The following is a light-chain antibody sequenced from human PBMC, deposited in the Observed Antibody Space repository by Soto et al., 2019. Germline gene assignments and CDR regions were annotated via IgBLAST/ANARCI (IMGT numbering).Light chain of an antibody. Sequence: QSALTQPASVSGSPGQSITISCTGTSSDVGGYNYVSWYQHHPGKAPKLMIYDVSNRPSGFSNRFSGSKSGNTASLTISGLQAEDEADYYCSSYTSSSTYVVFGGGTKLTVL. J-gene: IGLJ2*01. CDR3: SSYTSSSTYVV. CDR1: SSDVGGYNY. CDR2: DVS. V-gene: IGLV2-14*03.